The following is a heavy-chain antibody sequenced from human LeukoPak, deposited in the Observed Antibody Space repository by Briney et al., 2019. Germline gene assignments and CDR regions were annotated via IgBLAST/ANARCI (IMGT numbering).Heavy chain of an antibody. V-gene: IGHV3-23*01. J-gene: IGHJ6*02. CDR1: GFTFSSYA. CDR2: ISGSGGST. CDR3: AKKRIPDIVVVPAAMLWGGCYGMDV. Sequence: GGSLRLSCAASGFTFSSYAMSWVRQAPGKGLEWVSVISGSGGSTYYADSVKGRFTISRDNSKNTLYLQMNSLRAEDTAVYYCAKKRIPDIVVVPAAMLWGGCYGMDVWGQGTAVTVSS. D-gene: IGHD2-2*01.